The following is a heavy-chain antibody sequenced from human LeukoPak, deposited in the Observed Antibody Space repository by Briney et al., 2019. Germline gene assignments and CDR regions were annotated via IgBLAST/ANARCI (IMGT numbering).Heavy chain of an antibody. D-gene: IGHD5-12*01. V-gene: IGHV3-21*01. CDR1: GFTFSSYS. CDR3: ARARGSGEYGMDV. Sequence: GGSLRLSCAASGFTFSSYSMNWVRQAPGKGLEWVSSISSSSSYIYYADSVKGRFTISRDNAKNSLYLQMNSLRAEDTAVYYCARARGSGEYGMDVWGQGTTVTVSS. CDR2: ISSSSSYI. J-gene: IGHJ6*02.